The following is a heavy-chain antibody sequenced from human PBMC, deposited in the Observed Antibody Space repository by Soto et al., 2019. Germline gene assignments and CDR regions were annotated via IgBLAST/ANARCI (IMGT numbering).Heavy chain of an antibody. V-gene: IGHV1-69*01. Sequence: QVQLVQSGAEVKKPGSSVKVSCKASGGTFSSYAISWVRQAPGQGLEWMGGIIPIFGTANYAQKFQGRVTITADESTSTAYMELSSLRSEDTAVYYCARDLRVAARTYYYYGMDVWGQGTTVTVSS. CDR3: ARDLRVAARTYYYYGMDV. CDR1: GGTFSSYA. CDR2: IIPIFGTA. J-gene: IGHJ6*02. D-gene: IGHD6-6*01.